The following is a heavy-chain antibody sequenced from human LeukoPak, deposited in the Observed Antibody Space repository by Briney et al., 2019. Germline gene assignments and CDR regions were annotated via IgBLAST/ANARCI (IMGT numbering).Heavy chain of an antibody. D-gene: IGHD2-21*01. Sequence: ASVKVSCKASGYDLNTYGINWVRQAPGQGLEWMGWINTNTGNPTYAQGFTGRFVFSLDMSVSTAYLQISRLKAEDTALYFCARDIDFVGGSGMEVWGQGTTVTVSS. CDR1: GYDLNTYG. J-gene: IGHJ6*02. V-gene: IGHV7-4-1*02. CDR2: INTNTGNP. CDR3: ARDIDFVGGSGMEV.